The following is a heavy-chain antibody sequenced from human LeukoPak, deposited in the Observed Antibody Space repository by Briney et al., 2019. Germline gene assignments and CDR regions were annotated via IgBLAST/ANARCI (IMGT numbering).Heavy chain of an antibody. CDR3: AAGYYFDY. CDR2: ISSSGSTI. Sequence: GGSLRLSCAASGFTFDIYDMNWVRQTPGKGLEWVSFISSSGSTILYADSVKGRFTISRDNAKNSLYLQMNILRAEDTAVYYCAAGYYFDYWGQGTLVTVSS. D-gene: IGHD6-13*01. J-gene: IGHJ4*02. V-gene: IGHV3-48*03. CDR1: GFTFDIYD.